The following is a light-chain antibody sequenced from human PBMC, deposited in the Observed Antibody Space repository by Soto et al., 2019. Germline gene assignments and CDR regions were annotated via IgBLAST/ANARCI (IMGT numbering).Light chain of an antibody. CDR3: CPYEGNSNV. Sequence: QSALTQPRPVSGSPGQSVTISCTGTSSDVGIYNYVSWYQQHPGKAPKLLIYDVRKRPSGVPGRLYGSKSGNTASLTISGLQAEDEVHYYSCPYEGNSNVFRTGTPVTVL. J-gene: IGLJ1*01. CDR2: DVR. V-gene: IGLV2-11*01. CDR1: SSDVGIYNY.